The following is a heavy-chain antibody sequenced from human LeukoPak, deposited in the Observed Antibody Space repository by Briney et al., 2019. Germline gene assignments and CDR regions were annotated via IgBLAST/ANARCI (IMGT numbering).Heavy chain of an antibody. J-gene: IGHJ4*02. CDR2: IYYGGGT. D-gene: IGHD6-19*01. CDR3: ARHVGYSSGWSDC. V-gene: IGHV4-39*01. CDR1: GGSISTNRYY. Sequence: PSETLSLTCTVSGGSISTNRYYSGWIRQPPAKGLEWIGSIYYGGGTNYNPSLKSRVTISVDMSEKQFSLKLSSVTAADRAVYCCARHVGYSSGWSDCRGQGTLVTVSS.